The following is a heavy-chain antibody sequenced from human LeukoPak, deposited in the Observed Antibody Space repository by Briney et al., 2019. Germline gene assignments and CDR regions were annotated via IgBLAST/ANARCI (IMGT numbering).Heavy chain of an antibody. CDR1: GFTFSSFG. Sequence: PGGSLRLSCAASGFTFSSFGMHWVRQAPGKGLEWVAVISYDGSNKYYADSVKGRFTISRDNSKNTLYLQMNSLRAEDTAVYYCARDLRGPYNWNYEAYWGQGTLVTVSS. V-gene: IGHV3-30*03. D-gene: IGHD1-7*01. CDR3: ARDLRGPYNWNYEAY. J-gene: IGHJ4*02. CDR2: ISYDGSNK.